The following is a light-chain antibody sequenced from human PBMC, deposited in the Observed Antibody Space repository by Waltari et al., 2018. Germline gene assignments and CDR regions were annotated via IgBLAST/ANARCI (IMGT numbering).Light chain of an antibody. V-gene: IGLV1-47*01. J-gene: IGLJ3*02. Sequence: QSVLTQPPSASGTPGQRVTISCSGSRSNIGINYVYWYQHLPGTTPKLLIYRNNPLPSGVPYRFSGSKSVTSASLASSGLLSEDEADYYCAAWDDTLSAVLFGGGTNLTVL. CDR2: RNN. CDR1: RSNIGINY. CDR3: AAWDDTLSAVL.